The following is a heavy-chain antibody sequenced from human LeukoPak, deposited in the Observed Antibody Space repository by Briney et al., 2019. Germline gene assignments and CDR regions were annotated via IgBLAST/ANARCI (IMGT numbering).Heavy chain of an antibody. CDR2: IYHSGST. V-gene: IGHV4-30-2*01. Sequence: SQTLSLTCTVSGGSISSGGYYWSWIRQPPGKGLEWIGYIYHSGSTYYNPSLKSRVTISVDRSKNQFSLKLSSVTAADTAMYYCARDREYSGSYVDFWGQGTLVTVSS. D-gene: IGHD1-26*01. CDR1: GGSISSGGYY. CDR3: ARDREYSGSYVDF. J-gene: IGHJ4*02.